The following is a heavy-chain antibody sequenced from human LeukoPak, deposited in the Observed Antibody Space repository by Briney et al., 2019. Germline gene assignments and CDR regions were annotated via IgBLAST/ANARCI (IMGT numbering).Heavy chain of an antibody. CDR3: ARHTRRYCSSTSCYYNWFDP. V-gene: IGHV4-34*01. Sequence: SETLSLTCAVYGGSFSGYYWSWIRQPPGKGLEWIGEINHSGSTNYNPSLKSRVTISVDTSRNQFSLKLSSVTAADTAVYYCARHTRRYCSSTSCYYNWFDPWGQGTLVTVSS. CDR1: GGSFSGYY. CDR2: INHSGST. J-gene: IGHJ5*02. D-gene: IGHD2-2*01.